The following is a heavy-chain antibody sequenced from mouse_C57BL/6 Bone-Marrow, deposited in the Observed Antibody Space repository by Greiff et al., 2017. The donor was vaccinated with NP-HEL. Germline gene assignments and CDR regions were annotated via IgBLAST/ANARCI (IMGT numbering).Heavy chain of an antibody. Sequence: EVKLVESGGGLVKPGGSLKLSCAASGFTFSSYAMSWVRQTPEKRLEWVATISDGGSYTYYPDNVKGRFTISRDNAKNNLYLQMSHLKSEDTAMYYCARVWFPYYAMDYWGQGTSVTVSS. CDR2: ISDGGSYT. J-gene: IGHJ4*01. D-gene: IGHD2-10*02. CDR3: ARVWFPYYAMDY. CDR1: GFTFSSYA. V-gene: IGHV5-4*03.